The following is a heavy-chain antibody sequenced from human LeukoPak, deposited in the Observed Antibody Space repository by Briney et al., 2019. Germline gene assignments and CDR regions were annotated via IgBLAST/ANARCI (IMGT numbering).Heavy chain of an antibody. CDR2: IYYSGST. CDR1: GGSVSSGSYY. Sequence: SETLSLTCTVSGGSVSSGSYYWSWIRQHPGKGLEWIGYIYYSGSTYYNPSLKSRVTISVDTSKNQFSLKLSSVTAADTAVYYCARYSGVGFLEWLAPKFDYWGQGTLVTVSS. D-gene: IGHD3-3*01. V-gene: IGHV4-31*03. CDR3: ARYSGVGFLEWLAPKFDY. J-gene: IGHJ4*02.